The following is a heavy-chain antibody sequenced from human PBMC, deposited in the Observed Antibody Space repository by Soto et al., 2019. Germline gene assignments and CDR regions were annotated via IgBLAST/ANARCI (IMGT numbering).Heavy chain of an antibody. CDR2: INPSSGTT. CDR3: ARLSSGWYGTNFDY. Sequence: ASVKVSCKASGYKFTAYYMHWVRQAPGQGLEWMGGINPSSGTTNYAQKFQGRVTITTDKSTSTAYMELSSLRSEDTAVYYCARLSSGWYGTNFDYWGQGTLVTVSS. D-gene: IGHD6-19*01. J-gene: IGHJ4*02. V-gene: IGHV1-2*02. CDR1: GYKFTAYY.